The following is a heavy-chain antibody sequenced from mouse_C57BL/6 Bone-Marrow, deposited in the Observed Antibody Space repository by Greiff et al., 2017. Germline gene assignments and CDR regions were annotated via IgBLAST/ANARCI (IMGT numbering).Heavy chain of an antibody. Sequence: QVQLQQPGTELVKPGASGYTFTSYWMHWVKPRPGQGLEWIGNINPSNGGTNYNEKFKSKATLTVDKSSSTAYMQLSSLTSEASAVYYCARNSITTVVEGYGGKGTTLTVSS. J-gene: IGHJ2*01. CDR1: GYTFTSYW. V-gene: IGHV1-53*01. D-gene: IGHD1-1*01. CDR3: ARNSITTVVEGY. CDR2: INPSNGGT.